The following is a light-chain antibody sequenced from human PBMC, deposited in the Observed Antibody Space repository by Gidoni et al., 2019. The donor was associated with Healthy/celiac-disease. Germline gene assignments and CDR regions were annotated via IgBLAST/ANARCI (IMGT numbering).Light chain of an antibody. CDR2: DAS. V-gene: IGKV3-11*01. CDR3: QQRSNWPPIT. Sequence: TVSCRASQSVSSYLAWYQQKPGQAPRLLIYDASNRATGIPARFSGSGSETDFTLTISSLEPEDFAVYYCQQRSNWPPITFGQGTRLEIK. CDR1: QSVSSY. J-gene: IGKJ5*01.